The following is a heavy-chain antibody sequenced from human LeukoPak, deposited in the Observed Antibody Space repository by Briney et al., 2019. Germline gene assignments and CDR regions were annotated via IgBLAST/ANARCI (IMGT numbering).Heavy chain of an antibody. CDR2: ISGSGGST. Sequence: GGSLRLSCAASGFTFSSYAMSWVRQAPGKGLEWVSGISGSGGSTYYADSVKGRFTISRDNAKNSLYLQMNSLRAEDTAVYYCARRAGAYSHPYDYWGQGTLVTVSS. J-gene: IGHJ4*02. V-gene: IGHV3-23*01. CDR3: ARRAGAYSHPYDY. CDR1: GFTFSSYA. D-gene: IGHD4/OR15-4a*01.